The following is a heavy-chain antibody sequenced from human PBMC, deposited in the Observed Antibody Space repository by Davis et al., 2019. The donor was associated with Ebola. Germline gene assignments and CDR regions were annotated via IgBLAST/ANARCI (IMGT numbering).Heavy chain of an antibody. CDR2: INHSGST. CDR1: GGSFSGYY. V-gene: IGHV4-34*01. D-gene: IGHD5-12*01. CDR3: ARVGGYDNFDY. Sequence: SETLSLTCAVYGGSFSGYYWSWIRQPPGKGLEWNGEINHSGSTNYNPSLKSRVTISVDTSKNQFSLKLSSVTAADTAVYYCARVGGYDNFDYWGQGTLVTVSS. J-gene: IGHJ4*02.